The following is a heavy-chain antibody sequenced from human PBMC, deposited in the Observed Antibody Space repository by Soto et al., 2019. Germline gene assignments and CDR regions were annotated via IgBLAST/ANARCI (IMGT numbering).Heavy chain of an antibody. V-gene: IGHV1-18*01. CDR1: GYGFTTYG. D-gene: IGHD1-1*01. J-gene: IGHJ4*02. CDR2: ISAHNGNT. Sequence: QIHLVQSGAEVKKPGASVKVSCKGSGYGFTTYGITWVRQAPGQGLEWMAWISAHNGNTNYAQKLQGRVTVTRDTSTSTAYMALRGLGSDDTAVHYCARGRYGDYWGQGALVTVSS. CDR3: ARGRYGDY.